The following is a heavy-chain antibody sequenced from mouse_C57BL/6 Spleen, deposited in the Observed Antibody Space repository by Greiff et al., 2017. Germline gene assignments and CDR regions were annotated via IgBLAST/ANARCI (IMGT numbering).Heavy chain of an antibody. Sequence: QVTLKESGAGILQPSQTLSLTCSFSGFSLSTFGMGVGWIRQPSGKGLEWLAHTWWDDDKYYNPALKSRLTISKDTSKNQVFLKIANVDTADTATYYCARIGYYSSRRSWFAYWGQGTLVTVSA. CDR1: GFSLSTFGMG. CDR3: ARIGYYSSRRSWFAY. CDR2: TWWDDDK. J-gene: IGHJ3*01. V-gene: IGHV8-8*01. D-gene: IGHD1-1*01.